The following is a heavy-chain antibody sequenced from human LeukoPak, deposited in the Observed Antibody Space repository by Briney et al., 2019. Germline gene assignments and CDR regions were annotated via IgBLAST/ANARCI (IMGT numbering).Heavy chain of an antibody. CDR1: GFTFSSYN. Sequence: GGSLRLSCAASGFTFSSYNMNWVRQAPGKGLEWVSFISSSSSYIYYADSVKGRFTISRDNAKNSLYLQMNSLKTGDTAVYYCTRHRYGDSGGDFDYWGQGTLVTVSS. V-gene: IGHV3-21*04. D-gene: IGHD2-21*02. J-gene: IGHJ4*02. CDR3: TRHRYGDSGGDFDY. CDR2: ISSSSSYI.